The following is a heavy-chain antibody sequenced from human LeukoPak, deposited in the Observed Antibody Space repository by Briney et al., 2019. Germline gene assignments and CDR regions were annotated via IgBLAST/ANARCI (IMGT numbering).Heavy chain of an antibody. CDR1: GGSISSSSYY. CDR3: ARGVRGVIDY. D-gene: IGHD3-10*02. Sequence: SETLSLTCTVSGGSISSSSYYWGWIRQPPGKGLEWIGSIYYSGSTYYNPSLKSRVTISVDTSKNQFSLKLSSVTAADTAVYYCARGVRGVIDYWGQGTLVTVSS. CDR2: IYYSGST. J-gene: IGHJ4*02. V-gene: IGHV4-39*01.